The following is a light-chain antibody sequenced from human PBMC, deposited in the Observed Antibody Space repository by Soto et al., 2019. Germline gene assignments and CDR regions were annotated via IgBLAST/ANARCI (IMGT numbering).Light chain of an antibody. CDR1: QSVSSN. J-gene: IGKJ1*01. V-gene: IGKV3-15*01. Sequence: EIVMTQSPATLSVSPGERATLSCRASQSVSSNFAWYQQKPGQAPRLLIYGASTRATGIPARFSGSGSGTEFTLTISSLQSEDFAVYYCQQYNNWRETFGQGTKVEIK. CDR3: QQYNNWRET. CDR2: GAS.